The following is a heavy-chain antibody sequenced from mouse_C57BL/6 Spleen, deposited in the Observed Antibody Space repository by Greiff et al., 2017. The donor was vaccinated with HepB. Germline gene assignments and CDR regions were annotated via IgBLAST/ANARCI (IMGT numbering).Heavy chain of an antibody. CDR3: AREGDYDYDGGLAY. Sequence: VQLQQSGPELVKPGASVKISCKASGYAFSSSWMNWVKQRPGKGLEWIGRIYPGDGDTNYNGKFKGKATLTADKSSSTAYMQLSSLTSEDSAVYFCAREGDYDYDGGLAYWGQGTLVTVSA. D-gene: IGHD2-4*01. V-gene: IGHV1-82*01. J-gene: IGHJ3*01. CDR2: IYPGDGDT. CDR1: GYAFSSSW.